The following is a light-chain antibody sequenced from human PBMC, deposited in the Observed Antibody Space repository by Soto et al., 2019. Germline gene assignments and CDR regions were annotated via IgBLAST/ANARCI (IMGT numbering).Light chain of an antibody. CDR3: PQYHYWWT. V-gene: IGKV3-15*01. J-gene: IGKJ1*01. Sequence: DIVLTHSPWTLSLSPWERATLSCGTSPSLTSESLAWYQHIPRQAPRLITSRASNRATGIPARFTGSGSGTEFTLTITSLQSEDFAVYYCPQYHYWWTFGQVTKVDI. CDR1: PSLTSES. CDR2: RAS.